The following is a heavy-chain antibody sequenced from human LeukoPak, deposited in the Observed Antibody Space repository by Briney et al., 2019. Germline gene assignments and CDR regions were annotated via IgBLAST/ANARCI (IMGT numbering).Heavy chain of an antibody. Sequence: SVKVSCEASGGTFSSYAMSWVRQAPGQGLEWMGSIIPICGTEYYAQKVQGRVTITKDESKTTAYMELSSLRSEDAAVYSCATKTTVTTSHDQYCQHWGQGTLVTVSS. V-gene: IGHV1-69*05. D-gene: IGHD4-17*01. CDR2: IIPICGTE. CDR3: ATKTTVTTSHDQYCQH. CDR1: GGTFSSYA. J-gene: IGHJ1*01.